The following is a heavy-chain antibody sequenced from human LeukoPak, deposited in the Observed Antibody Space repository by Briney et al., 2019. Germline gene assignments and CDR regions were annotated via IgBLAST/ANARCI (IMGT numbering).Heavy chain of an antibody. D-gene: IGHD4-23*01. CDR1: GPALNNYW. V-gene: IGHV3-7*05. J-gene: IGHJ4*02. Sequence: GRSLRLSCVASGPALNNYWRNGVRQAPGKGLEREPKINQNRGEQSLVRSVKGRSTISRDNDKNSLYLQMHSLRAEATAVYYSAPYGGYPLFDYWGQGTLVTVSS. CDR2: INQNRGEQ. CDR3: APYGGYPLFDY.